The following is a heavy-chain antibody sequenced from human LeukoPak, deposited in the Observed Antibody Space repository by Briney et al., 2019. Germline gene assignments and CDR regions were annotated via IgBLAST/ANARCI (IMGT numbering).Heavy chain of an antibody. CDR2: ISVSGGST. CDR1: GFTFSSYA. CDR3: ARGGSNSYFGTVDY. Sequence: GGSLRLSCAASGFTFSSYAMSWFRQAPGKGLEWFSGISVSGGSTYYADSVKGRFTMSRDNSKNTPFLQMNSLRAEDTAVYYCARGGSNSYFGTVDYWGQGTLVTVSS. V-gene: IGHV3-23*01. J-gene: IGHJ4*02. D-gene: IGHD6-13*01.